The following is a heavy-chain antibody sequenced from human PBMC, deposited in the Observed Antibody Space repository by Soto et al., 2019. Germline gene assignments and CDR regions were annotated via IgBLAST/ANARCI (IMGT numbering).Heavy chain of an antibody. CDR1: GYTFTSYA. J-gene: IGHJ4*02. CDR2: INAGNGNT. D-gene: IGHD5-18*01. CDR3: ARDPGYSYGYN. V-gene: IGHV1-3*01. Sequence: QVQLVQSGAEVKKPGASVKVSCKASGYTFTSYAMNWVRQAPGQRLEWMGWINAGNGNTKYSQKFQGRVTITRDTSASTAYMELSSLRSEDTAVYYRARDPGYSYGYNWGQGTLVIVSS.